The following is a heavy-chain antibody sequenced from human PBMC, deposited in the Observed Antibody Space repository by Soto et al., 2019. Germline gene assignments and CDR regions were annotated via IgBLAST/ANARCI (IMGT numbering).Heavy chain of an antibody. CDR1: GGSISPINW. J-gene: IGHJ5*02. CDR2: IYHTGTT. D-gene: IGHD2-15*01. CDR3: ARSPNIHSQTFFDP. V-gene: IGHV4-4*02. Sequence: QVQLQESGPGLVKPSGTLSLTCGVSGGSISPINWWSWVRQPPGKGLEWIGEIYHTGTTDYNPSLYIRVTKSMDKSKNQFFLNPPSVTAADTALYYCARSPNIHSQTFFDPWGQGTWVTVSS.